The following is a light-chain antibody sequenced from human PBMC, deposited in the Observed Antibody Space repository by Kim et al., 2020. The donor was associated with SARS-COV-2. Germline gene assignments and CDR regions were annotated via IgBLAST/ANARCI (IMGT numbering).Light chain of an antibody. V-gene: IGLV4-69*01. CDR2: LNSDGSH. Sequence: SVKLTFTLSSGHSSCAIAWHQQQPEKGPRYLMKLNSDGSHSKGDGIPDRFSGSSSGAERYLTISSLQSEDEADYYCQTWGTGIHVVFGGGTQLTVL. CDR3: QTWGTGIHVV. J-gene: IGLJ2*01. CDR1: SGHSSCA.